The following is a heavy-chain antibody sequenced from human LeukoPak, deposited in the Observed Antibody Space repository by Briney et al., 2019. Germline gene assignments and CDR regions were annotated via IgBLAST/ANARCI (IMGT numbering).Heavy chain of an antibody. V-gene: IGHV4-31*03. Sequence: SETLSLTCSVSGGSISSGDYYWSWIRQHPGKGLEWIGYIHYSGSTYYNPSLKSRIIISVDTSKNQFSLKLNSVSAADTAVYYCARLSRGPHYYYYGMDVWGQGTTVTVSS. CDR2: IHYSGST. CDR1: GGSISSGDYY. J-gene: IGHJ6*02. CDR3: ARLSRGPHYYYYGMDV.